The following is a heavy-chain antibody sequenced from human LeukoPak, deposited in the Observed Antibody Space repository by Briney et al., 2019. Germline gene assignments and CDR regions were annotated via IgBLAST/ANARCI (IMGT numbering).Heavy chain of an antibody. Sequence: ASVKVSCKASGYTFTSYGISWVRQAPGQGLEWMGIINPSGGSTSYAQKFQGRVTMTRDMSTSTVYMELSSLRSEDTAVYYCARDGIAVAATYNWFDPWGQGTLVTVSS. CDR3: ARDGIAVAATYNWFDP. CDR2: INPSGGST. CDR1: GYTFTSYG. V-gene: IGHV1-46*01. D-gene: IGHD6-19*01. J-gene: IGHJ5*02.